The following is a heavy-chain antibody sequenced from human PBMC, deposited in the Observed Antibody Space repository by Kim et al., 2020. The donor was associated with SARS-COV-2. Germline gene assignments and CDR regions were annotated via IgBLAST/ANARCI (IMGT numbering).Heavy chain of an antibody. CDR1: GGSFSGYY. CDR2: INHSGST. J-gene: IGHJ6*02. V-gene: IGHV4-34*01. Sequence: SETLSLTCAVYGGSFSGYYWSWIRQPPGKGLEWIGEINHSGSTNYNPSLKSRVTISVDTSKNQFSLKLSSVTAADTAVYYCARGPIVVVPAAMGPGQIYYYYYGMDVWGPGTTVTVSS. D-gene: IGHD2-2*01. CDR3: ARGPIVVVPAAMGPGQIYYYYYGMDV.